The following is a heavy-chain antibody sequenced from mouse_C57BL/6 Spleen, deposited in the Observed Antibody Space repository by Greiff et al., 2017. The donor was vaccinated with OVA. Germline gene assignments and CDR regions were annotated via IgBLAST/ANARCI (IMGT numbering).Heavy chain of an antibody. V-gene: IGHV2-9-1*01. J-gene: IGHJ2*01. CDR3: ARNGGGFPYYFDY. Sequence: VKLVESGPGLVAPSQSLSITCTVSGFSLTSYAISWVRQPPGKGLEWLGVIWPGGGTNYNSALKSRLSISKDNSKSQVFLKMNSLQTDDTARYYCARNGGGFPYYFDYWGQGTTLTVSS. CDR2: IWPGGGT. CDR1: GFSLTSYA.